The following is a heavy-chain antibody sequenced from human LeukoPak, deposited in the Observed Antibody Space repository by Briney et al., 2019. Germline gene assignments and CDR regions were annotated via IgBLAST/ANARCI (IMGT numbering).Heavy chain of an antibody. Sequence: PGGSLRLSCAASGFTFSTYAMSWVRQAPGKGLEWVAVISYDGSNKYYADSVKGRFTISRDNSKNTMYLQMNSLRAEDTAMYYCAKDGSGLTYYFDQWGQGTLVTVPS. CDR3: AKDGSGLTYYFDQ. D-gene: IGHD5-12*01. CDR1: GFTFSTYA. J-gene: IGHJ4*02. V-gene: IGHV3-30*18. CDR2: ISYDGSNK.